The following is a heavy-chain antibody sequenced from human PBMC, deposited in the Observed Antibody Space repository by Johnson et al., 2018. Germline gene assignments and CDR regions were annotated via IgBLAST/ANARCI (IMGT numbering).Heavy chain of an antibody. CDR1: GFTFSSYG. V-gene: IGHV3-30*18. CDR3: AKDRVAVACTYGDYYYYYGMDV. Sequence: QVQLVESGGGVVQPGRSLRLSCAASGFTFSSYGMHWVRQAPGKGLEWVAVISYDGSNKYYADSVKGRFTIYRDNYKNTLYLQMNSLRAEDTAVYYCAKDRVAVACTYGDYYYYYGMDVRGQGTTVTVSS. J-gene: IGHJ6*02. CDR2: ISYDGSNK. D-gene: IGHD6-19*01.